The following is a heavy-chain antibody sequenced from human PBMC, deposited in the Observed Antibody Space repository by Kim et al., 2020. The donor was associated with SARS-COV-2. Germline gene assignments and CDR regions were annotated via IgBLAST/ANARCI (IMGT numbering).Heavy chain of an antibody. J-gene: IGHJ5*02. CDR1: GITFSTYW. Sequence: GGSLRLSCAGSGITFSTYWMSWVRQAPGKGLEWVANINQDGSETHYVDSVKGRFSVSRDNAKNSLCLQMNSLRVEDTAVYYCALTILLGAWGQGTLVTVSS. D-gene: IGHD2-21*01. V-gene: IGHV3-7*03. CDR2: INQDGSET. CDR3: ALTILLGA.